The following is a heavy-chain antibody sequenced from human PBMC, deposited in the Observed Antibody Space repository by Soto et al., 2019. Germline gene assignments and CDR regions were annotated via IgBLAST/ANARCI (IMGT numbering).Heavy chain of an antibody. J-gene: IGHJ5*02. Sequence: GASVKVSCKASGYTFTGYYMHWVRQAPGQGLEWMGWINPNSGGTNYAQKFQGWVTMTRDTSISTAYMELSRLRSDDTAVYYCARDVGNYDFWSGYYTYNWFDPWGQGTLVTVSS. CDR2: INPNSGGT. D-gene: IGHD3-3*01. CDR1: GYTFTGYY. V-gene: IGHV1-2*04. CDR3: ARDVGNYDFWSGYYTYNWFDP.